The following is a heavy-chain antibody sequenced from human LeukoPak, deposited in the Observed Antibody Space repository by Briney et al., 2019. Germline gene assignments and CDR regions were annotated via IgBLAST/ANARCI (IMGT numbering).Heavy chain of an antibody. V-gene: IGHV4-59*01. Sequence: SETLSLTCSVSGGSITSNYWTWLRQSPGKGLEYIGHVSYTGRTRHNPSLQRRLTISLDTSNNHFSLQLTSVSAADTAVYYCARLLDYDNSGAPDVFDIWGQGTMVTVSS. CDR2: VSYTGRT. J-gene: IGHJ3*02. CDR3: ARLLDYDNSGAPDVFDI. D-gene: IGHD3-22*01. CDR1: GGSITSNY.